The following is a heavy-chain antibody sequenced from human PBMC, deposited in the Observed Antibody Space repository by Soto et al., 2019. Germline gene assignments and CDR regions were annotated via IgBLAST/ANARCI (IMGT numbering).Heavy chain of an antibody. J-gene: IGHJ4*02. Sequence: PGGSLRLSCAASGFTYSDYWMHWVRQAPGKEPVWVSRVNGGGGVTTSRDSSKNTLYLQMHSLRAEDTAMYFCARSRYTGTYSGRFLDDWGQGSLVPV. CDR1: GFTYSDYW. V-gene: IGHV3-74*01. CDR2: VNGGGG. D-gene: IGHD1-26*01. CDR3: ARSRYTGTYSGRFLDD.